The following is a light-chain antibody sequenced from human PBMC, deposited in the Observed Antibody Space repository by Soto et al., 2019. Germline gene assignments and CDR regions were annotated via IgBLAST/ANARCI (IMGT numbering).Light chain of an antibody. CDR2: ATS. Sequence: DIQMTQSPSSLSASVGDRVTITCRAGQNINSYLNWYQQKPGKAPEVLIYATSNLQSGVPSRFSGSGSGTDFTLTISSLQPEDFATYYCQQSYSTPKTFGPGTKVEIK. J-gene: IGKJ1*01. CDR3: QQSYSTPKT. V-gene: IGKV1-39*01. CDR1: QNINSY.